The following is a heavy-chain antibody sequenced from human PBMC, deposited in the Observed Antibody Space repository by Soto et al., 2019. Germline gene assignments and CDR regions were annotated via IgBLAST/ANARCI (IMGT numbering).Heavy chain of an antibody. Sequence: QLQLQESGPGLVKPSETLSLTCTVSGGSISSSTYYWGWIRQPPGQGLEWIGNIYYGGSPYYNPSLKSRVTVSVDTSKNQFSLKLSSVTAADTAVYYCARQSGSGYYTVAYWGKGTLVTVSS. CDR2: IYYGGSP. J-gene: IGHJ4*02. CDR3: ARQSGSGYYTVAY. CDR1: GGSISSSTYY. V-gene: IGHV4-39*01. D-gene: IGHD3-22*01.